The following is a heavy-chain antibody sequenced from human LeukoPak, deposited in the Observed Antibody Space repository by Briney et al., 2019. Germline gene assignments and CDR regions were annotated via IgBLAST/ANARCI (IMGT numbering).Heavy chain of an antibody. Sequence: GGSLRLSCAASGFTFSSYGMHWVRQAPGKGLEWVSVIYSSGNTYYADSVKGRFTISRDNSKNTLYLQMNSLRAEDTALYYCARDSGNYRYDNFDYWGQGTLVTVSS. CDR3: ARDSGNYRYDNFDY. CDR1: GFTFSSYG. V-gene: IGHV3-NL1*01. J-gene: IGHJ4*02. D-gene: IGHD1-26*01. CDR2: IYSSGNT.